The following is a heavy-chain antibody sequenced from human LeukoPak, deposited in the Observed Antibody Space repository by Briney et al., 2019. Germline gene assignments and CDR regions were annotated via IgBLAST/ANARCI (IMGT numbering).Heavy chain of an antibody. Sequence: ASVKVSCKASGGTFSSYAISWVRQAPGQGLEWMGWINPNSGGTNYAQKFQGRVTMTRDTSISTAYMELSRLRSDDTAVYYCARDGASSGWDYYYYYYMDVWGKGTTVTVSS. CDR2: INPNSGGT. D-gene: IGHD6-19*01. CDR1: GGTFSSYA. V-gene: IGHV1-2*02. CDR3: ARDGASSGWDYYYYYYMDV. J-gene: IGHJ6*03.